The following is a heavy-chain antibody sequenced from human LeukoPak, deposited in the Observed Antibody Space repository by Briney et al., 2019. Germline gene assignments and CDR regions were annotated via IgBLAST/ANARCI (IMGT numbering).Heavy chain of an antibody. J-gene: IGHJ5*02. CDR3: ARDQGPYYYDSSGSGFDP. D-gene: IGHD3-22*01. Sequence: ASVKVSCKASGYTFTSYGISWVRQAPGQGLEWMGWISAYNGNTNYAQNLQAGVTMTTDTSTSTAYMELRSLRSDDTAVCYCARDQGPYYYDSSGSGFDPWGQGTLVTVSS. CDR1: GYTFTSYG. CDR2: ISAYNGNT. V-gene: IGHV1-18*01.